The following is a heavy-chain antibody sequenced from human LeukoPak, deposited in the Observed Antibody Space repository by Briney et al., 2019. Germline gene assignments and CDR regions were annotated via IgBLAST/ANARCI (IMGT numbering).Heavy chain of an antibody. V-gene: IGHV3-23*01. D-gene: IGHD2-15*01. CDR2: ISGSGGST. J-gene: IGHJ4*02. CDR3: AKGTVVVAATALFVY. CDR1: GFTFSSYA. Sequence: PGGSLRLSCAASGFTFSSYAMSWVRQTSGKGLEGVSAISGSGGSTYYADSVKGRFTISRDNSKNTLYLQMNSLRAEDTAVYYCAKGTVVVAATALFVYWGQGTLVTVSS.